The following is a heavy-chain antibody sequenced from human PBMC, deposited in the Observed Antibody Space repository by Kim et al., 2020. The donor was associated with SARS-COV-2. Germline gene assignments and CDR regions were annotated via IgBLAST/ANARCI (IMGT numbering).Heavy chain of an antibody. CDR2: ISSSSSTI. CDR3: AREGLSGYSYVWIRVDPYYFDY. D-gene: IGHD5-18*01. J-gene: IGHJ4*02. Sequence: GGSLRLSCAASGFTFSSYSMNWVRQAPGKGLEWVSYISSSSSTIYYADSVKGRFTISRDNAKNSLYLQMNSLRDEDTAVYYCAREGLSGYSYVWIRVDPYYFDYWGQGTLVTVSS. V-gene: IGHV3-48*02. CDR1: GFTFSSYS.